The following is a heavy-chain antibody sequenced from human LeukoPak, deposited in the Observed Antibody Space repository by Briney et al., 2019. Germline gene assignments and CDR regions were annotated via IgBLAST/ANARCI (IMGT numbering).Heavy chain of an antibody. CDR1: GFTFSSYE. V-gene: IGHV3-48*03. Sequence: PGGSLRLSCAASGFTFSSYEMNWVRQAPGKGLEWVSYISSSGSTIYYADSVKGRFTISRDNAKNSLYLQMNSLRAEDTAVYYCTTFYSRLTDYWGQGTVVTVSS. CDR3: TTFYSRLTDY. D-gene: IGHD2/OR15-2a*01. J-gene: IGHJ4*02. CDR2: ISSSGSTI.